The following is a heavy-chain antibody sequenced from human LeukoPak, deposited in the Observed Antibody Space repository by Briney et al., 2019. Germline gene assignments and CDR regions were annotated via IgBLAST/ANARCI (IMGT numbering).Heavy chain of an antibody. CDR3: AVLPSGGFDWYFDY. J-gene: IGHJ4*02. V-gene: IGHV5-51*01. Sequence: GESLKISCKDSGHNFTNYWVGWVRQMPGKGLGWMGIIYPGDSETRYSPSFQGQVTLSADKSISTAYLQWSSLKASDTAIYYCAVLPSGGFDWYFDYWGQGTLVTVSS. CDR1: GHNFTNYW. CDR2: IYPGDSET. D-gene: IGHD1-26*01.